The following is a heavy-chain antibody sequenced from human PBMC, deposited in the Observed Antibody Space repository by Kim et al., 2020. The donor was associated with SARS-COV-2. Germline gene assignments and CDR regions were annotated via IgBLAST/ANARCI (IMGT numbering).Heavy chain of an antibody. D-gene: IGHD3-22*01. CDR2: FDPEDGET. CDR3: ATDTYYDSSGYFDY. V-gene: IGHV1-24*01. Sequence: ASVKVSCKVSGYPLTELSMHWVRQAPGKGLEWMGGFDPEDGETIYAQKFQGRVTMTEDTSTDTAYMELSSLRSEDTAVYYCATDTYYDSSGYFDYWGQGTLVTVSS. J-gene: IGHJ4*02. CDR1: GYPLTELS.